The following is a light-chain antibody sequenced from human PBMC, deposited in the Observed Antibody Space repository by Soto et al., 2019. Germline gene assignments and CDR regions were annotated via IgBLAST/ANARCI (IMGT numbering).Light chain of an antibody. CDR1: QAVSNIY. V-gene: IGKV3-20*01. Sequence: EIVLTQSPGTLSLSPGERATLSCRASQAVSNIYLAWYQQKPGQAPRLLIYGASYRATGIPDRFSGSGSGTDFTLTIGRLEPEDFAVYYCQQYGVSRFTFGPGTKVDLK. CDR2: GAS. J-gene: IGKJ3*01. CDR3: QQYGVSRFT.